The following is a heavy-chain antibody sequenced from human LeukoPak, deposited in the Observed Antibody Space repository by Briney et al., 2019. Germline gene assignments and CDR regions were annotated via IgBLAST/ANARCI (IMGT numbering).Heavy chain of an antibody. CDR2: INPSGGST. V-gene: IGHV1-46*01. CDR3: ARDAAAHGLFDY. Sequence: ASVKVSCKASGYSFTNYAMNWVRQAPGQGLEWMGMINPSGGSTSYAQRFQGRVTMTRDMSTSTVYMELSSLRSEDTAVFYCARDAAAHGLFDYWGQGTLVTVSS. CDR1: GYSFTNYA. D-gene: IGHD6-13*01. J-gene: IGHJ4*02.